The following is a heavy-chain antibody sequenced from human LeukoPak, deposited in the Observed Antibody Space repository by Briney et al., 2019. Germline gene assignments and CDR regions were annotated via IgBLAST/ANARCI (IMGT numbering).Heavy chain of an antibody. D-gene: IGHD3-22*01. CDR3: ARASYDSSGYPTVDY. V-gene: IGHV3-53*01. CDR2: IYSGGST. J-gene: IGHJ4*02. CDR1: GITVSSNY. Sequence: GGSLRLSCAASGITVSSNYMSWVGVAAGPALSLGSVIYSGGSTYYADSVKGRFTISRDNSKNTLYLQMNSLRAEDTAVYYCARASYDSSGYPTVDYWGQGTLVTVSS.